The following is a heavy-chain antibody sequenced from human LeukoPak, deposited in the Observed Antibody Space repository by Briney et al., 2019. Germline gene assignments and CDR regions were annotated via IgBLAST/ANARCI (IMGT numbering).Heavy chain of an antibody. J-gene: IGHJ4*02. Sequence: GASVKVSCKASGYTFTGYYMHWVRQAPGQGLEWMGWINPNSGGTNYAQKFQGRVTMTRDTSISTAYMELSRLRSDDTAVYYCARDPNSSGWSPQADYWGQGTLVTVSS. V-gene: IGHV1-2*02. CDR1: GYTFTGYY. CDR3: ARDPNSSGWSPQADY. D-gene: IGHD6-19*01. CDR2: INPNSGGT.